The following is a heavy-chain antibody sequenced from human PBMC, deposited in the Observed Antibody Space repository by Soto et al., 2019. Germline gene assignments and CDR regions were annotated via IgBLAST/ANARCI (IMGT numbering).Heavy chain of an antibody. D-gene: IGHD3-16*01. CDR1: GFTFSSYA. J-gene: IGHJ2*01. Sequence: QVQLVESGGGVVQPGRSLRLSCAASGFTFSSYAMHWVRQAPGKGLEWVAGISYDGSNTYYADSVKGRFTISRDNSKNTLYLQMNSLRAEDTAVYYCARDGNGRGGGLYWCFDLWGRGTLVTVSS. V-gene: IGHV3-30-3*01. CDR3: ARDGNGRGGGLYWCFDL. CDR2: ISYDGSNT.